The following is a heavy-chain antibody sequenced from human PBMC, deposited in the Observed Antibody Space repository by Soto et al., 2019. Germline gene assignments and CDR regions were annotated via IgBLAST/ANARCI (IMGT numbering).Heavy chain of an antibody. Sequence: LTCTVSGGSISSYYWSWIRQPPGKGLEWIGYIYYSGSTNYNPSLKSRVTISVDTSKNQFSLKLSSMTAADTAVYYCARDSGGYDSSGYLDYWGQGTLVTVSS. V-gene: IGHV4-59*01. CDR3: ARDSGGYDSSGYLDY. D-gene: IGHD3-22*01. J-gene: IGHJ4*02. CDR1: GGSISSYY. CDR2: IYYSGST.